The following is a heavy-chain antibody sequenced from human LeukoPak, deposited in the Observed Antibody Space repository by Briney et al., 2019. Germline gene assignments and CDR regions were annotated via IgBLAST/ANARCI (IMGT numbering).Heavy chain of an antibody. CDR2: ISYDGSNK. J-gene: IGHJ4*02. CDR1: GFTFSSYG. V-gene: IGHV3-30*18. CDR3: AKDRVQWLVDY. D-gene: IGHD6-19*01. Sequence: GGSLRLSCAASGFTFSSYGLHWVRQAPGKGLEWVAVISYDGSNKYYADSVKGRFTISRDNSKNTLYLQMNSLRAEDTAVYYCAKDRVQWLVDYWGQGTLVTVS.